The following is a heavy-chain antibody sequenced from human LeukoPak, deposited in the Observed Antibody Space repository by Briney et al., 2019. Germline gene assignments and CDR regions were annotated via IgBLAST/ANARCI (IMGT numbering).Heavy chain of an antibody. CDR2: ITASGDRT. CDR3: ARSPAGSDLVY. CDR1: GFISIDNA. V-gene: IGHV3-23*01. J-gene: IGHJ4*02. D-gene: IGHD6-13*01. Sequence: GGSLRLSCSAVGFISIDNAMTWVRQAPGKGLEWVSSITASGDRTFNADSVKGRFTISRDNSKNTLYLLMNSLRAEDTALYYCARSPAGSDLVYWGEGSLVTVSS.